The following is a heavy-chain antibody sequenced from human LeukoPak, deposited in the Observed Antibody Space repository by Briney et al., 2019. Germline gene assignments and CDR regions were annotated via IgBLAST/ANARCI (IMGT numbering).Heavy chain of an antibody. CDR3: ARGGAGWWAKSPAQALFVY. Sequence: AGSLSFSCAASGFTFRSYRMNWVRQATGKGLEWVSYIRSSSSYIYYADSVKGRFTISRDNAKNSLYLQMNSLRAEDTAVYYCARGGAGWWAKSPAQALFVYWGQGTLATVSS. J-gene: IGHJ4*02. CDR2: IRSSSSYI. V-gene: IGHV3-21*01. D-gene: IGHD2-8*02. CDR1: GFTFRSYR.